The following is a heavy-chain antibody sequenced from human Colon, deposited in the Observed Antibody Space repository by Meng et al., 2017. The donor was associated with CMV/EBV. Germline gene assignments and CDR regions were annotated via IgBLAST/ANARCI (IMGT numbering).Heavy chain of an antibody. CDR2: TRNRANSYST. Sequence: GESLKISCAASGFTFSDHYMDWVRQAPGKGLEWVGRTRNRANSYSTEYAASVRGRFTISRDDSKNTMYLQMNSLKTEDTAVYYCARTRIFTSGRLGDDVFDHWDQGTLVTVSS. CDR3: ARTRIFTSGRLGDDVFDH. V-gene: IGHV3-72*01. CDR1: GFTFSDHY. J-gene: IGHJ4*02. D-gene: IGHD2-21*01.